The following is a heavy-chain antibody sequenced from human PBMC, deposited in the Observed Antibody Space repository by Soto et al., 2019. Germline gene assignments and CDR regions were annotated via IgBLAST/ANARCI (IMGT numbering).Heavy chain of an antibody. CDR1: GGTFSSYA. J-gene: IGHJ4*02. CDR3: ARSELRFLEWLLFDY. D-gene: IGHD3-3*01. Sequence: QVQLVQSGAEVKKPGSSVKVSCKASGGTFSSYAISWVRQAPGQGLEWMGGIIPIFGTANYAQKFQGRVTITADEYTSTDYMELSSLRSEDTAVYYCARSELRFLEWLLFDYWGQGTLVTVSS. CDR2: IIPIFGTA. V-gene: IGHV1-69*01.